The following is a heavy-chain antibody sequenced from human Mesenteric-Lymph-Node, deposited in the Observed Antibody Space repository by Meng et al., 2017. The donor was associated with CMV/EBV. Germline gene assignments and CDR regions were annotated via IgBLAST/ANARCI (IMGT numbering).Heavy chain of an antibody. Sequence: GESLKISCAASGFTFSSYSMNWVRQAPGKGLEWVAVIWYDGSNKYYADSVKGRFTISRDNSKNTLYLQMNSLRAEDTAVYYCARDPGFGMTGDRIDYWGQGTLVTVSS. V-gene: IGHV3-33*08. CDR2: IWYDGSNK. D-gene: IGHD1-20*01. CDR3: ARDPGFGMTGDRIDY. CDR1: GFTFSSYS. J-gene: IGHJ4*02.